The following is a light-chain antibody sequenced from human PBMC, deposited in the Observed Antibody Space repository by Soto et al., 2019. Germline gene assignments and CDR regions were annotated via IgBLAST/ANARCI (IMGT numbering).Light chain of an antibody. CDR3: AAWDDSLSGPV. CDR2: SND. Sequence: QLVLTQPPSASGTPGQEVTISCSGTTSNIGYAYIHWYQQLPGTAPKLLIYSNDRRPSGVPDRFSGSKSGTSASLAISGLRSEDEADYYCAAWDDSLSGPVFGGGTKLTVL. J-gene: IGLJ3*02. V-gene: IGLV1-47*01. CDR1: TSNIGYAY.